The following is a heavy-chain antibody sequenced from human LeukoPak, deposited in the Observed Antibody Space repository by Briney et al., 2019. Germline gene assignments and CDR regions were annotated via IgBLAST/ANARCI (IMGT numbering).Heavy chain of an antibody. D-gene: IGHD3-9*01. Sequence: GGSLRLSCAASGFTFSSYWMNWARQAPGKGLVWVSRINSDGRSTDYADSVKGRFTISRDNAKNTVYLQMNSLRAEDTAVYYCARDPYNILTGSYFDYWGQGTLVTVSS. CDR3: ARDPYNILTGSYFDY. V-gene: IGHV3-74*01. CDR2: INSDGRST. CDR1: GFTFSSYW. J-gene: IGHJ4*02.